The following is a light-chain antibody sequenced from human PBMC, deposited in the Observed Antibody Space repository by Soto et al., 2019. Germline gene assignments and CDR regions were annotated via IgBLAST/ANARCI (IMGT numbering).Light chain of an antibody. J-gene: IGKJ1*01. Sequence: DIVMTQSPDSLAVSLGERATINCKSSQRVLYSSNNKNYLAWYQQKPGQPPKLLIYWASTRQSGVPDRFSGSGSGTDFTLTISSLQAEDVGVYYCQQYYSTPRTFGQGTKVDIK. CDR2: WAS. CDR3: QQYYSTPRT. V-gene: IGKV4-1*01. CDR1: QRVLYSSNNKNY.